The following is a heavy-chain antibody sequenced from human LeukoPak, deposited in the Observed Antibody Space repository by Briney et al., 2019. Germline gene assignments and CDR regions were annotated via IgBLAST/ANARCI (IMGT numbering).Heavy chain of an antibody. V-gene: IGHV1-2*02. CDR3: ARGVPGIAVAVATKNWFDP. CDR1: GYTFTGYY. Sequence: ASVKVSCKASGYTFTGYYMHWVRQAPGQGLEWMGWINPNSGGTNYAQKFQGRVTMTRDTSISTAYMELSRLRSDDTAVYYCARGVPGIAVAVATKNWFDPWGQGTLVTVSS. D-gene: IGHD6-19*01. CDR2: INPNSGGT. J-gene: IGHJ5*02.